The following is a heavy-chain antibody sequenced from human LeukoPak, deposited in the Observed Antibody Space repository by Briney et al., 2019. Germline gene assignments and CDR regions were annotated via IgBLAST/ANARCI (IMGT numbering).Heavy chain of an antibody. CDR3: ARDRYCSSTSCYERPFDY. CDR1: GGSISSYY. Sequence: KPSETLSLTCTVSGGSISSYYWSWIRQPPGKGLEWIGYIYYSGSTNYNPSLKSRVTISVDTSKNQFSLKLSSVTAADTAVYYCARDRYCSSTSCYERPFDYWGQGTLVTVSS. V-gene: IGHV4-59*01. D-gene: IGHD2-2*01. CDR2: IYYSGST. J-gene: IGHJ4*02.